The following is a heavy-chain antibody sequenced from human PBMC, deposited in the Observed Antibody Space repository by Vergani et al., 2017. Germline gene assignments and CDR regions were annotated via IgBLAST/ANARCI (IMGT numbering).Heavy chain of an antibody. D-gene: IGHD1-26*01. CDR2: ISYDGSNK. Sequence: QVQLVESGGGVVQPGRSLRLSCAASGFTFSSYAMHWVRQAPGKGLEWVAVISYDGSNKYYADSVKGRFTISRDNSKNTLYLQMNSLRAEDTAVYYCARDNPYSGSYNDYWGQGTLVTVSS. J-gene: IGHJ4*02. CDR1: GFTFSSYA. CDR3: ARDNPYSGSYNDY. V-gene: IGHV3-30*14.